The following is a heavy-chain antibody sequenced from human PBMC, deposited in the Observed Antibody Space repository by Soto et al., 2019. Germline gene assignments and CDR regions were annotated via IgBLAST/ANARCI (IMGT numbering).Heavy chain of an antibody. Sequence: GGSLRLSCVASGFSFSSYWMSWVRQAPGKGLEWVAIINDDGSDKYYVESVKGRFTISRDNFNDTLYLQMNSLSAEDTALYYCWRVVGGAGCHRIGIDSWGQGTPVTVSS. CDR3: WRVVGGAGCHRIGIDS. J-gene: IGHJ4*02. V-gene: IGHV3-7*03. CDR1: GFSFSSYW. D-gene: IGHD1-26*01. CDR2: INDDGSDK.